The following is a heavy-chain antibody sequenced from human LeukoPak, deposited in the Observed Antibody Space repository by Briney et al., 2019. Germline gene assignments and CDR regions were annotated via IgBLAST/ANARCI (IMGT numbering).Heavy chain of an antibody. Sequence: GGSLRLSCAASGFTFSHHAMHWVRRSPGKGLEWAAVISYDGNNKYYANSVKGRFTISRDNSKNTLYLQMNSLRAEDTAVYYCAKLRSLSSSGWFATDYWGQGTLVTVSS. V-gene: IGHV3-30*18. J-gene: IGHJ4*02. D-gene: IGHD6-19*01. CDR2: ISYDGNNK. CDR3: AKLRSLSSSGWFATDY. CDR1: GFTFSHHA.